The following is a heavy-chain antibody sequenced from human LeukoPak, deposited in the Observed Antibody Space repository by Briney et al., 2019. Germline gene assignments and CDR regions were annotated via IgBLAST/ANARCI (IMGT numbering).Heavy chain of an antibody. CDR3: ARGVMGRTIITTFYYFDS. CDR2: IYYSGST. V-gene: IGHV4-59*01. Sequence: SETLSLTCTVSGGSISSYYWNWIRQPPGKGLEWNGYIYYSGSTNYNPSLKSRVTISVDTSKNQFTLKLSSVTAADTAVYYCARGVMGRTIITTFYYFDSWGQGTLVTVSS. J-gene: IGHJ4*02. CDR1: GGSISSYY. D-gene: IGHD2/OR15-2a*01.